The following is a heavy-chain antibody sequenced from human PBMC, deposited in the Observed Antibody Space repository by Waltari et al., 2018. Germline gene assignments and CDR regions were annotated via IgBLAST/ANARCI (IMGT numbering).Heavy chain of an antibody. Sequence: EVQLLESVGLLVQPGGPLRPFFAASGFTFSTFVMHWVRQAPGKGFQCVSMFSDRGGRRNSTAPVKSRFTISRDNSENTFYLQMNSLRAENTAVYYGAGGSGVDSRGQGTLVTSSS. CDR3: AGGSGVDS. CDR1: GFTFSTFV. V-gene: IGHV3-23*01. CDR2: FSDRGGRR. J-gene: IGHJ4*02. D-gene: IGHD3-10*01.